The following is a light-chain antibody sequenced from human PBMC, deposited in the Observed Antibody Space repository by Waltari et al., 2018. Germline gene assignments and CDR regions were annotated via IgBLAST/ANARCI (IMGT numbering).Light chain of an antibody. J-gene: IGLJ2*01. Sequence: QSALTQPASVSGSPGQSITLSCTGTSSDVGHYNYVPWYQQHPGKAPKLMIYDVSNRPSGVSNRFSGSKSGNTASLTISGLQAEDEADYYCSSYIGSSTLELFGGGSSLTVL. CDR3: SSYIGSSTLEL. CDR2: DVS. V-gene: IGLV2-14*03. CDR1: SSDVGHYNY.